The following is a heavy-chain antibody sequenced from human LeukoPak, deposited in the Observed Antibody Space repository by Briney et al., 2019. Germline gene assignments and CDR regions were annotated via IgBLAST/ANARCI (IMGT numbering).Heavy chain of an antibody. Sequence: ASVKVSCKASGYTFTDYYLHWLRQVPGQGLEWMGWMHPNSGGTNYAQNFQGRVTMTRDTSITTAYMELSRLTSDDTAVYYCASLAHFDGSTYYPDFWGQGTLVTVSS. CDR3: ASLAHFDGSTYYPDF. CDR2: MHPNSGGT. D-gene: IGHD3-22*01. J-gene: IGHJ4*02. V-gene: IGHV1-2*02. CDR1: GYTFTDYY.